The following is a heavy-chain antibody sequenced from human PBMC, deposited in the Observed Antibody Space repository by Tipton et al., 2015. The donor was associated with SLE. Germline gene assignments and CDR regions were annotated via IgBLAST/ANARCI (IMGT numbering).Heavy chain of an antibody. D-gene: IGHD6-13*01. CDR2: IYPGDSDT. CDR3: ARRQQLPEEALDI. J-gene: IGHJ3*02. CDR1: GYSFSSYS. Sequence: VQLVQSGAEVKKPGESLKISCKGSGYSFSSYSIGWVRQMPGKGLEWMGSIYPGDSDTTYSPSFQGQVTISADKSISTAYLQWKSLQASDTAMYYCARRQQLPEEALDIWGQVTMVTVSS. V-gene: IGHV5-51*03.